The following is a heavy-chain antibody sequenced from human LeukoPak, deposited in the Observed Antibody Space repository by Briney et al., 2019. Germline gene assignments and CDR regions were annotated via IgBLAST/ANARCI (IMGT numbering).Heavy chain of an antibody. Sequence: GGSLRLSCAASGFRFSSFAMSWVRQVSGKGLEWVSGLSGSGGRTDYADSVKGRFTISRDNSKNTLYLQMNSLRAEDTAVYYCAKSRTDYWGSGSYVGGFDHWGQGVLVTVSS. CDR1: GFRFSSFA. D-gene: IGHD3-10*01. J-gene: IGHJ4*02. CDR3: AKSRTDYWGSGSYVGGFDH. CDR2: LSGSGGRT. V-gene: IGHV3-23*01.